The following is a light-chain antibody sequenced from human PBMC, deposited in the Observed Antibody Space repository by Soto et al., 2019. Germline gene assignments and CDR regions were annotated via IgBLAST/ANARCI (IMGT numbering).Light chain of an antibody. Sequence: SYELTQPPSVSVAPGKTATITCGGNNIGRKSVHWYQQKPGQAPVLVIYYDSDRPSRIPERFSGSNSGNTATLTISRVEAGDEADYYCQVWDSSSDPIYVFGTGTKLTVL. V-gene: IGLV3-21*04. CDR2: YDS. J-gene: IGLJ1*01. CDR3: QVWDSSSDPIYV. CDR1: NIGRKS.